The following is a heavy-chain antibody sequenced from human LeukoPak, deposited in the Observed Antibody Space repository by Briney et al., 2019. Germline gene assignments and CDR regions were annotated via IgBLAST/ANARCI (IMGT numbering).Heavy chain of an antibody. CDR1: GFTFSSYA. Sequence: PGGSLRLSCAASGFTFSSYAMSWVRRAQGKGLEWVSAISGSGGSTYYADSVKGRFTISRDNSKNTLYLQMNSLRAEDTAVYYCAKAPSYGSGSYYTTWGQGTLVTVSS. D-gene: IGHD3-10*01. V-gene: IGHV3-23*01. CDR3: AKAPSYGSGSYYTT. J-gene: IGHJ5*02. CDR2: ISGSGGST.